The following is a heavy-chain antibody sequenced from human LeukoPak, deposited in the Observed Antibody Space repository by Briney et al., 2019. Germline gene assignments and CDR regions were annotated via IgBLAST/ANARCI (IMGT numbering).Heavy chain of an antibody. CDR2: ISGSGGST. D-gene: IGHD5-12*01. CDR1: GFTFSSYG. Sequence: GGSLRLSCAASGFTFSSYGMSWVRQAPGKGLEWVSAISGSGGSTYYADSVKGRFTISRDNSKNTLYLQMNSLRAEDTAVYYCARGYSGYDFFDYWGQGTLVTVSS. V-gene: IGHV3-23*01. J-gene: IGHJ4*02. CDR3: ARGYSGYDFFDY.